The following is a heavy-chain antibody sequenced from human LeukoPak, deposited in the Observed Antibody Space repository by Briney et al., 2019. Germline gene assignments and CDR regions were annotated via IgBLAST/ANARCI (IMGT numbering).Heavy chain of an antibody. Sequence: GGSLRLSCAASGFTFDDYAMHWVRRAPGKGLEWVSGISWNSGSIGYADSVKGRFTISRDNAKNSLYLQMNSLRAEDTALYYCAREGWELPFFDYWGQGTLVTVSS. CDR2: ISWNSGSI. CDR1: GFTFDDYA. J-gene: IGHJ4*02. D-gene: IGHD1-26*01. V-gene: IGHV3-9*01. CDR3: AREGWELPFFDY.